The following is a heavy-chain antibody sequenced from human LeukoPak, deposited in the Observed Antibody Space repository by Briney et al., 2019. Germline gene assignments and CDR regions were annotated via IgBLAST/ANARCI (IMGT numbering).Heavy chain of an antibody. Sequence: ASVKVSCKASGYTFTGYYMHWVRQAPGQGLEWMGWINPNSGGTNYAQKFQGRVTMTRDTSISTAYMELSRLRSDDTAVYYCARGGLRVRGVIMRDYYYYYYMDVWGKGTTVTISS. CDR1: GYTFTGYY. D-gene: IGHD3-10*01. V-gene: IGHV1-2*02. CDR2: INPNSGGT. CDR3: ARGGLRVRGVIMRDYYYYYYMDV. J-gene: IGHJ6*03.